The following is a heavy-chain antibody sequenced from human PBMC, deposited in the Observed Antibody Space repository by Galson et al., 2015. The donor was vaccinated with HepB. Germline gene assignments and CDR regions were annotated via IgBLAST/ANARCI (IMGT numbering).Heavy chain of an antibody. D-gene: IGHD3-3*01. CDR3: ARDSRATFGEPNWFDP. Sequence: SLRLSCAASRFTFSRYNMNWVRQVPGKGLEWISYISASSSTIEYADSVKGRFTISRDNAKNSLFLQMRSLRAEDTAVYYCARDSRATFGEPNWFDPWGQGTLVTVPS. CDR2: ISASSSTI. V-gene: IGHV3-48*01. J-gene: IGHJ5*02. CDR1: RFTFSRYN.